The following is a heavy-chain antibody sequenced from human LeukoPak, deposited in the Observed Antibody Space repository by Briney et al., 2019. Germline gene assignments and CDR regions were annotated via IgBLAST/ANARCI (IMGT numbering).Heavy chain of an antibody. CDR1: GGSISSSNW. D-gene: IGHD3-22*01. J-gene: IGHJ3*02. Sequence: SETLSLTCAVSGGSISSSNWWSWVRQPPGKGLEWIGEIYHSGSTNYIPSLKSRVTISVDKSKNQFSLKLSSVTAADTAVYYCARGDSSGLKLDDAFDIWGQGTMVTVSS. V-gene: IGHV4-4*02. CDR3: ARGDSSGLKLDDAFDI. CDR2: IYHSGST.